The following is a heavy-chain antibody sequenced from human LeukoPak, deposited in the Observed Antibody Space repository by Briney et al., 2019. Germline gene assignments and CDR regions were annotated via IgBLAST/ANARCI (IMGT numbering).Heavy chain of an antibody. J-gene: IGHJ3*02. CDR3: ARDCKARSSSLLDAFDI. D-gene: IGHD6-6*01. V-gene: IGHV4-30-2*01. CDR2: IYHSGST. CDR1: GGSISSSGYY. Sequence: SETLSLTCTVSGGSISSSGYYWSWIRQPPGKGLEWIGYIYHSGSTYYNPSLKSRVTISVDRSKNQFSLKLSSVTAADTAVYYCARDCKARSSSLLDAFDIWGQGTMVTVSS.